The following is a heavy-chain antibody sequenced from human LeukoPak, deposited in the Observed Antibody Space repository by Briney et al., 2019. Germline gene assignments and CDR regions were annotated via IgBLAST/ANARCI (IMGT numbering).Heavy chain of an antibody. CDR2: INQLGNEK. D-gene: IGHD2-2*01. J-gene: IGHJ4*02. Sequence: GGTLRLSCAASGFTFSSYWMSWIRQAPGRGLEWVANINQLGNEKNYVDSVNGRFTISRNNVDDSLYLEMNSLRVEDTAVYYCGRDRVVPAATFYWGQGVLVTVSS. CDR1: GFTFSSYW. V-gene: IGHV3-7*01. CDR3: GRDRVVPAATFY.